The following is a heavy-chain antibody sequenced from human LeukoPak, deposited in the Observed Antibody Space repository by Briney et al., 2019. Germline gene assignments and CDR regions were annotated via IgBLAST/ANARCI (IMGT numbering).Heavy chain of an antibody. CDR1: GFTFGDYA. Sequence: GGSLRLSCTASGFTFGDYAMSWVRQAPGKGLEWVSAISGSGGSTYYADSVKGRFTISRDNSKNTLYLQMNSLRAEDTAVYYCAKSRRRGYSSGWYGSDYFDYWGQGTLVTVSS. V-gene: IGHV3-23*01. CDR2: ISGSGGST. J-gene: IGHJ4*02. CDR3: AKSRRRGYSSGWYGSDYFDY. D-gene: IGHD6-19*01.